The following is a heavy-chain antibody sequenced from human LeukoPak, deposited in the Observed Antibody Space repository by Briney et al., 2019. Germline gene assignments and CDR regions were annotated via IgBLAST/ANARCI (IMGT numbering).Heavy chain of an antibody. CDR2: ISYDGSNK. Sequence: GGSLRLSCAASGFTFSSYAMHWVRQAPGEGLEWVAVISYDGSNKYYADSVKGRFTISRDNSKNTLYLQMNSLRAEDTAVYYCARALHPSGYYYYGMDVWGQGTTVTVSS. CDR1: GFTFSSYA. D-gene: IGHD6-25*01. J-gene: IGHJ6*02. CDR3: ARALHPSGYYYYGMDV. V-gene: IGHV3-30*04.